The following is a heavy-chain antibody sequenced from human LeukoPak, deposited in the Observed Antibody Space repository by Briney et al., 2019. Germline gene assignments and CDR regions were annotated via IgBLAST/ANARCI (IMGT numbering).Heavy chain of an antibody. CDR1: GGTFSSYA. V-gene: IGHV1-69*13. D-gene: IGHD3-10*01. J-gene: IGHJ5*02. Sequence: GASVKVSCKASGGTFSSYAISWVRQAPGQGLEWMGGIIPIFGTANYAQKFQGRVTITADESTSTAYMELSSLRSEDTAVYYCARGHGSGSYYNVGRFDPWGQGTLVTVSS. CDR3: ARGHGSGSYYNVGRFDP. CDR2: IIPIFGTA.